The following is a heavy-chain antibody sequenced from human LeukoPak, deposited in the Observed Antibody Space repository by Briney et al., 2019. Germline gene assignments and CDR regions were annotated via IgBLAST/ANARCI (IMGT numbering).Heavy chain of an antibody. CDR1: GFTFSSYA. D-gene: IGHD2-2*01. J-gene: IGHJ5*02. CDR2: ISGSGGST. Sequence: GGSLRLPCAASGFTFSSYAMSWVRQAPGKGLEWVSAISGSGGSTYYADSVKGRFTISRDNSKNTLYLQMNSLRAEDTAVYYCAKDFRSSTSCYWFDPWGQGTLVTVSS. CDR3: AKDFRSSTSCYWFDP. V-gene: IGHV3-23*01.